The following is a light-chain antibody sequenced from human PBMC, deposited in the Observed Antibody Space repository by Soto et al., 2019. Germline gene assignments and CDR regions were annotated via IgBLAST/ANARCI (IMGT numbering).Light chain of an antibody. Sequence: QSVLTQPASVSGSPGQSITISCTGTSSDVGIYNYVSWYQQHPGKAPKLMIYDVTNRPSGVSNRFSGSKSGNTASLTISGLQAEDEADYYCTSFTSSSTPWVFGGGTQLTVL. CDR1: SSDVGIYNY. J-gene: IGLJ3*02. CDR2: DVT. CDR3: TSFTSSSTPWV. V-gene: IGLV2-14*01.